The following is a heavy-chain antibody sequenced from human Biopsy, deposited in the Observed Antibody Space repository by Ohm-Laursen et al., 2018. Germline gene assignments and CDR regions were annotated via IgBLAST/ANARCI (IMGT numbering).Heavy chain of an antibody. V-gene: IGHV3-23*01. Sequence: SLRLSCAASGFTVSDNHISWIRQAPGKGLEWVSTITSSGGSTYFADSVKGRFTISRDNSKNRLYLQMNSLRGEDTAVYYCAKQGATILSSFDSWGQGTLVTVSS. CDR2: ITSSGGST. CDR3: AKQGATILSSFDS. D-gene: IGHD3-9*01. J-gene: IGHJ5*01. CDR1: GFTVSDNH.